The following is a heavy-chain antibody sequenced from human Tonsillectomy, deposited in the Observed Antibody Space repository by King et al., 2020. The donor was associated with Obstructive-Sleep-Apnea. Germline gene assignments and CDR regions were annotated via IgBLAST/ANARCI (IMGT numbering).Heavy chain of an antibody. J-gene: IGHJ4*02. CDR2: ISSNGGTT. CDR1: GFTFSSSP. V-gene: IGHV3-64D*06. Sequence: VQLVESGGGLVQPGGSLRLSCSASGFTFSSSPMHWVRQAPGKGLEYISAISSNGGTTYYADSVKGRFTISRDNSKNTLYLQMSSLRAEDTAVYYCVKDYYCGGGCSIDHWGQGTLVTVSS. CDR3: VKDYYCGGGCSIDH. D-gene: IGHD2-21*02.